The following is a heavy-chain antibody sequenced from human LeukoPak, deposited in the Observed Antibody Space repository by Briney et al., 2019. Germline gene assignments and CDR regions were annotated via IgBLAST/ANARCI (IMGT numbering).Heavy chain of an antibody. J-gene: IGHJ4*02. Sequence: KPSETLSLTYTVSGGSVGSAGYYWSWIRQPPGGGLEWIGYIYYIRNTNYNPSLKSRVTMSLDPSRNQFSLKLNSVTAADTAVYYCARTQSQSGSYRYYFGYWGQGTLVTVSS. CDR3: ARTQSQSGSYRYYFGY. V-gene: IGHV4-61*08. D-gene: IGHD1-26*01. CDR2: IYYIRNT. CDR1: GGSVGSAGYY.